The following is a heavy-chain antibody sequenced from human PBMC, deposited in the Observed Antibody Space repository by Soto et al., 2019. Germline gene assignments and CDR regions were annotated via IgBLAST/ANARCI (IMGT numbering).Heavy chain of an antibody. V-gene: IGHV4-39*01. J-gene: IGHJ4*02. CDR3: ASGGRFYPPTPSFDY. Sequence: QLQLQESGPGLVKPSETLSLTCTVSGGSISSSSYYWGWIRQPPGKGLEWIGSIYYSGSTYYNPSLKSRVTISVDTSKNQFSLKLSSVTAADTAVYYCASGGRFYPPTPSFDYWGQGTLVTVSS. D-gene: IGHD1-26*01. CDR2: IYYSGST. CDR1: GGSISSSSYY.